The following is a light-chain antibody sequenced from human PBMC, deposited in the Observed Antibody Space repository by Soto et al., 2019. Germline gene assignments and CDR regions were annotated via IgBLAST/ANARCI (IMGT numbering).Light chain of an antibody. CDR2: EVN. CDR3: SSYAGGPYV. V-gene: IGLV2-8*01. J-gene: IGLJ1*01. Sequence: QSALTQPPSASGSPGQSVTISCTGTSSDVGGYNYVSWYQQHPGKAPKLMISEVNKRPSGVPDRFSGSKSGNTASLTVSGLQAEDVADYYCSSYAGGPYVFGTGTKLTVL. CDR1: SSDVGGYNY.